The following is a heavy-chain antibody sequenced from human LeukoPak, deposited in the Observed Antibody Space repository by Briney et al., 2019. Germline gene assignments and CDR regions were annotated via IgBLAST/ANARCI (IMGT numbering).Heavy chain of an antibody. V-gene: IGHV3-13*01. J-gene: IGHJ5*02. Sequence: GGSLRLSCAASGFTFSTYDMHWVRHAIGKGLEWVSGIASAGDTFYSGSVKGRFTISRENAKKSSYLQMNSLRAGDTAVYYCARGGELGFDTWGQGTLVTVSS. CDR2: IASAGDT. D-gene: IGHD1-7*01. CDR1: GFTFSTYD. CDR3: ARGGELGFDT.